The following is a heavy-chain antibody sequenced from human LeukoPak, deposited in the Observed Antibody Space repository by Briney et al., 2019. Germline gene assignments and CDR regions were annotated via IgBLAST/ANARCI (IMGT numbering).Heavy chain of an antibody. CDR3: ARVGHSSGSYYYYYYMDV. J-gene: IGHJ6*03. CDR2: IYTSGST. Sequence: SETLSLTCTVSDGSISSGSYYWSWIRQPAGKGLEWIGRIYTSGSTNYNPSLKSRVTISVDTSKNQFSLKLSSVTAADTAVYYCARVGHSSGSYYYYYYMDVWGKGTTVTVSS. CDR1: DGSISSGSYY. V-gene: IGHV4-61*02. D-gene: IGHD6-19*01.